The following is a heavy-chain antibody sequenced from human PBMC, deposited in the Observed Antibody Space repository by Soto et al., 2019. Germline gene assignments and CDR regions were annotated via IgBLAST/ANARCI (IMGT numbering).Heavy chain of an antibody. D-gene: IGHD2-15*01. CDR3: AKAAGSSCYSAGDY. CDR1: GFTFSSYA. V-gene: IGHV3-23*01. Sequence: EVQLLESGGDLVQPGGSLRLSCAASGFTFSSYAMSWARQAPGKGLEWVSVVSGSGGSTYYLGSVKGRFTISRDGSKNTLYLQMNGLRAEDTAVYYCAKAAGSSCYSAGDYWGQGTLVTVSS. CDR2: VSGSGGST. J-gene: IGHJ4*02.